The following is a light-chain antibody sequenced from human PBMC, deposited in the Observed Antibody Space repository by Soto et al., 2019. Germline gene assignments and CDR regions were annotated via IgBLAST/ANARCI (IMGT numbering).Light chain of an antibody. CDR3: QQYDNSIT. J-gene: IGKJ5*01. V-gene: IGKV3-20*01. CDR1: QSVSSNN. CDR2: GAS. Sequence: EIVLTQSPGTLSLSPGETATLSCRASQSVSSNNLAWYYQKPGQTPSLLIYGASTRATGIPDRFSGSGSGTDFTLTISRLEPEDFTVYYCQQYDNSITFGQGTRLEIE.